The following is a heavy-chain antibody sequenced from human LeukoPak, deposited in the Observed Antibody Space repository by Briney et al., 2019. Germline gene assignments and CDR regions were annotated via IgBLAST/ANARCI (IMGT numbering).Heavy chain of an antibody. D-gene: IGHD6-19*01. J-gene: IGHJ5*02. V-gene: IGHV3-23*01. CDR3: ANFERTVAGPYNWFDP. CDR2: ISPSGGNT. CDR1: GFTFSTYA. Sequence: PGGSLRLSCATSGFTSGFTFSTYAMSWVRQAPGKGLEWVSGISPSGGNTYYADSVKGRFTISRDNSKNTLYLQMNSLRAEDTAVYYCANFERTVAGPYNWFDPWGQGTLVTVSS.